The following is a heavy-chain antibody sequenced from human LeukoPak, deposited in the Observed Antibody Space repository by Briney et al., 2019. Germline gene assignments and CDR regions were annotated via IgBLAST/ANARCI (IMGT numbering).Heavy chain of an antibody. J-gene: IGHJ4*02. CDR3: TTRSPARYCSDGACYSSADY. D-gene: IGHD2-15*01. V-gene: IGHV3-15*07. Sequence: NTGGSLRLSCAASGITVSNAWMNWVRQAPGKGLEWVGHIRSKADGGTPDYIAPVKGRFTISRDDSKDTLYLQMNSLNTEDTAMYYCTTRSPARYCSDGACYSSADYWGQGTLVTVSS. CDR2: IRSKADGGTP. CDR1: GITVSNAW.